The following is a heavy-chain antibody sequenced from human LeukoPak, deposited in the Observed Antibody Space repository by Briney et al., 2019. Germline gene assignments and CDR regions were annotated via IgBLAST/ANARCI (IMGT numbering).Heavy chain of an antibody. CDR1: GFAFDEHG. D-gene: IGHD2-2*01. V-gene: IGHV3-20*04. J-gene: IGHJ4*02. CDR2: INWSGGST. Sequence: GGSLRLSCTASGFAFDEHGMSWVRQVPGKGLEWVSGINWSGGSTGYADPLRGRFTISRDNAKNSLYLQMDSLRAEDTALYYCARAPITSPFYFNYWGQGTLVTVSS. CDR3: ARAPITSPFYFNY.